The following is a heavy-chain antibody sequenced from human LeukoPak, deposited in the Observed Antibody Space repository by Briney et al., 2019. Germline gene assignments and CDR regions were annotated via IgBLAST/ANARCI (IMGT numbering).Heavy chain of an antibody. CDR3: ARRKGSGSYWVDY. CDR1: GGSISSSSYY. D-gene: IGHD3-10*01. Sequence: SQTLSLTCTVSGGSISSSSYYWGWLRQPPGKGLEWIASIYYSGSTYKNPSLKSRLTISVDTSKNHFSLKLSSVTAADTSVYYCARRKGSGSYWVDYWGQGTLDTVSS. CDR2: IYYSGST. J-gene: IGHJ4*02. V-gene: IGHV4-39*01.